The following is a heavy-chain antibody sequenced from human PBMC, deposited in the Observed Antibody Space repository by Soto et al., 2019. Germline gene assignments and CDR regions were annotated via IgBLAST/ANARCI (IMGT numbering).Heavy chain of an antibody. CDR2: VNPSGGHT. V-gene: IGHV1-46*01. Sequence: QVQLVQSGAEVKEPGASVEVACKASGDTFTDYYIHWVSQAPGQGLEWMGTVNPSGGHTTYAQHFLGRMTMTRDTSTSTLYMELTSLISEDTAVYYCARGGHVVVVTAALDYWGQGTLVTVSS. D-gene: IGHD2-21*02. CDR1: GDTFTDYY. J-gene: IGHJ4*02. CDR3: ARGGHVVVVTAALDY.